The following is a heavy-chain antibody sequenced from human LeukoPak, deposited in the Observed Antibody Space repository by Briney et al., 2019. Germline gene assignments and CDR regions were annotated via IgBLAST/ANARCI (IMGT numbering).Heavy chain of an antibody. V-gene: IGHV3-53*01. CDR3: ARETQRSYWD. D-gene: IGHD2-8*02. J-gene: IGHJ4*02. Sequence: QPGGSLRLSCAASGFTVSSTFMTWVRQAPGKGLEWVSIIYSVGTTYYADSVKGRFTISRDNAKNSLYLQMNSLRPEDTAVYFCARETQRSYWDWGQGTLVTVSS. CDR2: IYSVGTT. CDR1: GFTVSSTF.